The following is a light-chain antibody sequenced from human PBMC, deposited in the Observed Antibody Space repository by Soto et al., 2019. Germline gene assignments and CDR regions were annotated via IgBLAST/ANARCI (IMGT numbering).Light chain of an antibody. Sequence: QLVLAQSHSAAASLGDSVKLTCTLSSGFRSYFIAWHQQRPVKGPRYLMKINSDGSNTTGDGIPDHFSGSSSGVERYLICSGLQSQDEVDYYGQTWATGIRVFGGGTKLTVL. CDR3: QTWATGIRV. J-gene: IGLJ3*02. CDR2: INSDGSN. CDR1: SGFRSYF. V-gene: IGLV4-69*01.